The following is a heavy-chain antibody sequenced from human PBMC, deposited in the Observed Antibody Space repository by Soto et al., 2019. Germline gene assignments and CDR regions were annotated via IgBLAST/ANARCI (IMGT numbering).Heavy chain of an antibody. J-gene: IGHJ4*02. CDR2: ISENGITT. V-gene: IGHV3-11*01. Sequence: GGSLRLSCAASGFTFSDYYMSWLRQPPGKGMEWVSYISENGITTYNADSVKGRFTISRDIAENSLYLQMNSLRAEDTAVYYCARIRGQWLLDYWGLGTLVTVSS. CDR3: ARIRGQWLLDY. D-gene: IGHD6-19*01. CDR1: GFTFSDYY.